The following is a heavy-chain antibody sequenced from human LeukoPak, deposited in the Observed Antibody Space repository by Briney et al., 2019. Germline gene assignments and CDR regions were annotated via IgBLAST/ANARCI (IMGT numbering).Heavy chain of an antibody. CDR1: GYTFTSYD. J-gene: IGHJ2*01. D-gene: IGHD5-24*01. CDR3: ARPRRDGYNLGWYFDL. CDR2: MNPNSGNT. V-gene: IGHV1-8*01. Sequence: ASVKVSCKVSGYTFTSYDINWVRQATGQGLEWMGWMNPNSGNTGYAQKFQGRVTMTRNTSISTAYMELSSLRSEDTAVYYCARPRRDGYNLGWYFDLWGRGTLVTVPS.